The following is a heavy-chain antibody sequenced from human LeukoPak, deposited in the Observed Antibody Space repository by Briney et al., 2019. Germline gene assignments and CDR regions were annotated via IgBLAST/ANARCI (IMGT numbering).Heavy chain of an antibody. CDR2: INWDNDNI. D-gene: IGHD1-14*01. CDR3: AKGTRRRTNPDRYYYYIDV. Sequence: SGRSLRLSCAASGFTFDDFAMHWVRQAPGKGLEWVSGINWDNDNIGYADSVKGRFTISGDNARNSLYLQMNSLRAEDTALYFCAKGTRRRTNPDRYYYYIDVWGKGTTVTVSS. J-gene: IGHJ6*03. CDR1: GFTFDDFA. V-gene: IGHV3-9*01.